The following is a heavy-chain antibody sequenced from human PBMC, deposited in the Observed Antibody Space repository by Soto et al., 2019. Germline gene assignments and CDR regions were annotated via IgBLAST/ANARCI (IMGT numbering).Heavy chain of an antibody. Sequence: ASVKVSCKASGYTFTSYYMHWVRQAPGQGLEWMGIINPSGGSTSYAQKFQGRVTMTRDTSTSTVYMELSSLRSEDTAVYYCASAAMVPYYYYGMDVWGQGTTVTVSS. D-gene: IGHD3-10*01. CDR1: GYTFTSYY. V-gene: IGHV1-46*01. CDR3: ASAAMVPYYYYGMDV. J-gene: IGHJ6*02. CDR2: INPSGGST.